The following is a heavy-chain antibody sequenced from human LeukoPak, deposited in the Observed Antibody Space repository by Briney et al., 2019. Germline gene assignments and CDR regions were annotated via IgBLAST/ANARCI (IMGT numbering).Heavy chain of an antibody. CDR3: ASRDYFDY. V-gene: IGHV3-48*02. Sequence: GGSLRLSCAVSGFTFSTKSMYWVRQAPGKGLEWVSYITTDSGTTYYADSVKGRFTISRDNAKNSLYLQMNSLRDEDTAVYYCASRDYFDYWGQGTLVTVSS. CDR2: ITTDSGTT. J-gene: IGHJ4*02. CDR1: GFTFSTKS.